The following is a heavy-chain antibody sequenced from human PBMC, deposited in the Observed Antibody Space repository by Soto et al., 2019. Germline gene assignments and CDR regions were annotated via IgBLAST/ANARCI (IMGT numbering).Heavy chain of an antibody. J-gene: IGHJ4*02. D-gene: IGHD1-7*01. CDR3: ARVGGLTGTTFDY. V-gene: IGHV4-59*01. CDR1: GASISSNY. Sequence: QVQLQESGPGLVKPSETLSLTCTVSGASISSNYWSWIRQPPGKGLEWIGYIFYSGSTNYHPSLTSRVTISVDTSKNQFSLKLSSVTAADTAVYYCARVGGLTGTTFDYWGQGTLVTVSS. CDR2: IFYSGST.